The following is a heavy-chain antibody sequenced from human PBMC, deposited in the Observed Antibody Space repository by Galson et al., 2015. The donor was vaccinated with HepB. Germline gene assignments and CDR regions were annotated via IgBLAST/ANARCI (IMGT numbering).Heavy chain of an antibody. D-gene: IGHD2-15*01. J-gene: IGHJ4*02. CDR3: AKSSGFCSGDICYPDYFDF. CDR2: ISWNSGTI. CDR1: GFNFDDYA. Sequence: SLRLSCAASGFNFDDYALHWVRQAPGKGLEWVSGISWNSGTIDYVDSVKGRFTISRDNARNSLYLQMNSLRAEDTAFYYCAKSSGFCSGDICYPDYFDFWGQGTLVTVSS. V-gene: IGHV3-9*01.